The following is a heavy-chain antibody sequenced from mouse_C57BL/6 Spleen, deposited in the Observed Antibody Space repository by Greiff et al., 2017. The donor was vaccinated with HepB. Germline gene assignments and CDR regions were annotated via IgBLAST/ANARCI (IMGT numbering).Heavy chain of an antibody. Sequence: QVQLQQSGPELVKPGASVKISCKASGYAFSSSWMNWVKQRPGKGLEWIGRIYPGDGDTNYNGKLKGKATLTADKSSSTAYMQLSSLTSEDSAVYFCARKGGAGSYFDYWGQGTTLTVSS. J-gene: IGHJ2*01. CDR3: ARKGGAGSYFDY. CDR2: IYPGDGDT. V-gene: IGHV1-82*01. D-gene: IGHD4-1*01. CDR1: GYAFSSSW.